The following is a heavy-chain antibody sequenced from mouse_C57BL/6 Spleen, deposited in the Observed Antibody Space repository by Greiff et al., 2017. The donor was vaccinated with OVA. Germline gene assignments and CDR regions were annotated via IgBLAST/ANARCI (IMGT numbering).Heavy chain of an antibody. CDR3: AREKAYPTFMDY. CDR2: ISYDGSN. J-gene: IGHJ4*01. D-gene: IGHD1-1*01. V-gene: IGHV3-6*01. CDR1: GYSITSGYY. Sequence: EVQLQESGPGLVKPSQSLSLTCSVTGYSITSGYYWNWIRQFPGNKLEWMGYISYDGSNNYNPSLKNRISITRDTSKNQFFLKLNSVTTEDTATYYCAREKAYPTFMDYWGQGTSVTVSS.